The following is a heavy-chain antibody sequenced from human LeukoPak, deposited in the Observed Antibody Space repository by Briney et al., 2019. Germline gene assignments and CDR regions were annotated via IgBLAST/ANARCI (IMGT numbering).Heavy chain of an antibody. J-gene: IGHJ6*03. CDR1: GGSFSGYY. Sequence: PSETLSLTCAVYGGSFSGYYWSWIRQPPGKGLEWIGEINHSGSTNYNPSLKSRVTISVDTSKNQFSLKLSSVTAADTAVYYCARGGYSGYGPELYYMDVWGKGTTVTISS. CDR3: ARGGYSGYGPELYYMDV. D-gene: IGHD5-12*01. CDR2: INHSGST. V-gene: IGHV4-34*01.